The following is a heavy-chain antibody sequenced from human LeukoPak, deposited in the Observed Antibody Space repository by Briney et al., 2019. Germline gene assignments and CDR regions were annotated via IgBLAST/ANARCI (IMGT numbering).Heavy chain of an antibody. D-gene: IGHD1-14*01. CDR1: GFTFTSYN. CDR3: ASGMGPYYYYGMDV. J-gene: IGHJ6*02. CDR2: ITTGVSTT. V-gene: IGHV3-74*03. Sequence: PGGSLRLSCAASGFTFTSYNMHWVRQVSGKGLVWVSRITTGVSTTMYADSVKGRFTISRDNAKNTVHLQMNSLRAEDTAVYYCASGMGPYYYYGMDVWGQGTTVTVSS.